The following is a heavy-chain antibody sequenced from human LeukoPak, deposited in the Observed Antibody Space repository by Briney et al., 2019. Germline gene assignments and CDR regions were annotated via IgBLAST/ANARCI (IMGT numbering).Heavy chain of an antibody. J-gene: IGHJ4*02. Sequence: PSETLSLTCTVSGGSISSYYWSWIRQPPGKGLEWIGYIYYSGSTNYNPSLKSRVTISVDTSKNQFSLKLSSVTAADTAVYYCASRNTAMGVFDYWGQGTLVTVSS. CDR3: ASRNTAMGVFDY. V-gene: IGHV4-59*08. CDR1: GGSISSYY. CDR2: IYYSGST. D-gene: IGHD5-18*01.